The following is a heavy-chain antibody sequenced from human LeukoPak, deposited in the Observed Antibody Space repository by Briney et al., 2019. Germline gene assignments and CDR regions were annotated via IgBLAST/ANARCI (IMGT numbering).Heavy chain of an antibody. V-gene: IGHV3-9*01. D-gene: IGHD4-11*01. Sequence: GRSLRLSCAASGFTFGDYAMHWVRQAPGKGLEWVSGISWNSGSIGYADSVKGRFTISRDNAKNSLYLQMNSLRAEDTALYYCAKDIDSNYALDYWGQGTLVTVSS. J-gene: IGHJ4*02. CDR3: AKDIDSNYALDY. CDR2: ISWNSGSI. CDR1: GFTFGDYA.